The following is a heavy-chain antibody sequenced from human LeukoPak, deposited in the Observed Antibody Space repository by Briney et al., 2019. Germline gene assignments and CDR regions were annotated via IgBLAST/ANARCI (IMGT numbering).Heavy chain of an antibody. CDR3: AKGFAATGNYWFAP. J-gene: IGHJ5*02. D-gene: IGHD6-13*01. V-gene: IGHV1-69*05. CDR1: GGTFSTFS. CDR2: IIPVFGTA. Sequence: GASVKVSCKASGGTFSTFSITRVRQAPGQGLEWMGGIIPVFGTANYAQQFQGRVTVATDESTSTAYLELSSLRAEDTALYYCAKGFAATGNYWFAPWGQGTLVTVSS.